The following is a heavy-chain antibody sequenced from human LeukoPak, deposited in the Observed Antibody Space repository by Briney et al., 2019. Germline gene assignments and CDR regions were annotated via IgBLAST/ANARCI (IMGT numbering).Heavy chain of an antibody. V-gene: IGHV3-23*01. J-gene: IGHJ4*02. Sequence: GGSLRLSCAASGFTFSSYAMSWVRQAPGKGLEWVSAISGSGVTTCYADSVKGRFTISRDNSKNTLYLQMNSLRVEDTAVYYCAKDRIVGATTSYDYFDYWGQGTLVTVSS. D-gene: IGHD1-26*01. CDR2: ISGSGVTT. CDR1: GFTFSSYA. CDR3: AKDRIVGATTSYDYFDY.